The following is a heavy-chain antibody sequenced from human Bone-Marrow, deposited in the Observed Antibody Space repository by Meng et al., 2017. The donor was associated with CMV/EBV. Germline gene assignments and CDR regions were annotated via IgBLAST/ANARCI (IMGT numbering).Heavy chain of an antibody. V-gene: IGHV4-38-2*02. Sequence: SETLSLTCTVSGYSISSGYYWGWIRQPPGKGLEWIGSIYHSGSTYYNPSLKSRVTISVDTSKNQFSLKLSSVTAADTAGYYCALYDFWSGYYTWGQGTLVTVSS. CDR3: ALYDFWSGYYT. D-gene: IGHD3-3*01. CDR1: GYSISSGYY. J-gene: IGHJ4*02. CDR2: IYHSGST.